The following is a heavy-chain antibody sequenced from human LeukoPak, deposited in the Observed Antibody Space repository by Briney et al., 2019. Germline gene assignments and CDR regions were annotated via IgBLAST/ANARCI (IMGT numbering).Heavy chain of an antibody. Sequence: GGTLRLSCAASGFTFRTSGMSWVRQAPGKGLEWVSAISGSGVSTYYADSVKGRFTISRDNSKNTLYLQMNSLRAEDTAVYYCAKRGPGSPQSGKYYFDYWGQGTLVTVSS. J-gene: IGHJ4*02. CDR2: ISGSGVST. CDR3: AKRGPGSPQSGKYYFDY. V-gene: IGHV3-23*01. D-gene: IGHD3-10*01. CDR1: GFTFRTSG.